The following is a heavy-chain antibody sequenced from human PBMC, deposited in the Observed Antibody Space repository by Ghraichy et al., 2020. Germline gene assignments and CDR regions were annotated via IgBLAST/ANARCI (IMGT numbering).Heavy chain of an antibody. CDR2: IKSETAGGTT. Sequence: GGSLRLSCAASGFTFSNAWMHWVRQAPGKGLEWVGRIKSETAGGTTDYSAPVRGRFTISRDDSRNTLYLQMNGLKTEDTAVYYCTADFPPHETGTTYFWGQGTQVTVSS. D-gene: IGHD1-7*01. V-gene: IGHV3-15*07. J-gene: IGHJ4*02. CDR3: TADFPPHETGTTYF. CDR1: GFTFSNAW.